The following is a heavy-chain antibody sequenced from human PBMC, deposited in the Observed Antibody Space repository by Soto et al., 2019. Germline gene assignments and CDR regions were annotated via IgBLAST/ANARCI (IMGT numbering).Heavy chain of an antibody. Sequence: EVQVVESGGGLVKPGGSLRLSCAASGFTFSSYSMNWVRQAPGKGLEWVSCISGSSSYIYYADSVKGRFTISRDNAKNSLYLQMNSLRAEDTAVYYWARTDYGDYVRGAFDIWGQGTMVTVSS. J-gene: IGHJ3*02. V-gene: IGHV3-21*01. D-gene: IGHD4-17*01. CDR1: GFTFSSYS. CDR3: ARTDYGDYVRGAFDI. CDR2: ISGSSSYI.